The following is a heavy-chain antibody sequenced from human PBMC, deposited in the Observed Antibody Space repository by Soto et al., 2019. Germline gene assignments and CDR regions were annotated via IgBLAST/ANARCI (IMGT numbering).Heavy chain of an antibody. CDR3: ARDPHEFWTSYWFDP. J-gene: IGHJ5*02. Sequence: ASVKVSCKTSGYTFNTYGINWVRQAPGQGLELMGWISAYDGKTTYAEKFQGRVTLTTDTSTSTAYMELRSLRSDNTAIYYCARDPHEFWTSYWFDPWGQGTPVTVSS. CDR1: GYTFNTYG. D-gene: IGHD3-3*01. CDR2: ISAYDGKT. V-gene: IGHV1-18*01.